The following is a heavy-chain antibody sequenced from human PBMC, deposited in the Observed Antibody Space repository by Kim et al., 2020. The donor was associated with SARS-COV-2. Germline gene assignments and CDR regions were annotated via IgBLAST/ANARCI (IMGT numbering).Heavy chain of an antibody. J-gene: IGHJ5*02. Sequence: SETLSLTCAVYGGSFRGYYWSWIRQPPGKGLEWIGEINHSGSTNYNPSLKSRVTISVNTSKNQFSLKLSSVTAADTAVYYCARGVIVVVPAAITFDPWGQGTLVTVTS. CDR3: ARGVIVVVPAAITFDP. D-gene: IGHD2-2*02. V-gene: IGHV4-34*01. CDR2: INHSGST. CDR1: GGSFRGYY.